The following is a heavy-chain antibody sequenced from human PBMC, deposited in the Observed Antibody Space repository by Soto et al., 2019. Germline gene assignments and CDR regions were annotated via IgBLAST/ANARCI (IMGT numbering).Heavy chain of an antibody. CDR2: INHSGST. D-gene: IGHD2-15*01. V-gene: IGHV4-34*01. CDR3: ARVGYCSGGRCNWFDP. Sequence: SETLSLTCAVYGGSFSGYYWSWIRQPPGKGLEWIGEINHSGSTNYNPSLKSRVTISVDTSKNQFSLKLSSVTAADTAVYYCARVGYCSGGRCNWFDPWGQGTLVTVSS. J-gene: IGHJ5*02. CDR1: GGSFSGYY.